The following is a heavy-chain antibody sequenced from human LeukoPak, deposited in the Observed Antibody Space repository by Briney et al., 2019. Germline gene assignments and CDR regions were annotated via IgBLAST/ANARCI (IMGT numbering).Heavy chain of an antibody. CDR1: GFTFSSYS. J-gene: IGHJ4*02. Sequence: GGSLRLSCAASGFTFSSYSMNWVRQAPGKGLEWVSSISSSSSYIYYADSVKGRFTISRDNAKNSLYLQMNSLRAEDTAVYYCAADVPEIGGGELDYWGQGTLVTVSS. CDR3: AADVPEIGGGELDY. V-gene: IGHV3-21*01. CDR2: ISSSSSYI. D-gene: IGHD2/OR15-2a*01.